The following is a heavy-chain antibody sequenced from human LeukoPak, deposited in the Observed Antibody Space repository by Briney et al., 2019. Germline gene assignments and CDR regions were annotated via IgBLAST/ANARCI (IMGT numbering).Heavy chain of an antibody. J-gene: IGHJ6*02. Sequence: GGSLRLSCAASGFTFSSYAMSWVRQAPGKGLEWVAVISYDGSNKYYADSVKGRFTISRDNSKNTLYLQMNSLRAEDTAVYYCARIYSSGWYWYYYGMDVWGQGTTVTVSS. CDR3: ARIYSSGWYWYYYGMDV. CDR1: GFTFSSYA. CDR2: ISYDGSNK. D-gene: IGHD6-19*01. V-gene: IGHV3-30*04.